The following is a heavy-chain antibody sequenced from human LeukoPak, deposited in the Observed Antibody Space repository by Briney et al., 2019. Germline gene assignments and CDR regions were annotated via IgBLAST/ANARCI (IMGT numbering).Heavy chain of an antibody. J-gene: IGHJ4*02. CDR1: GFTFSSYT. CDR3: AKDGGLWISAHWGDS. V-gene: IGHV3-23*01. D-gene: IGHD2-2*03. CDR2: ISTGGGNT. Sequence: GGSLRLSCTASGFTFSSYTMSWVRQAPGKGLKWVSTISTGGGNTYYADSVQGRFTVSRDDSRNTLYLQMNSLRAEDTAVYYCAKDGGLWISAHWGDSWGRGTLVTVSS.